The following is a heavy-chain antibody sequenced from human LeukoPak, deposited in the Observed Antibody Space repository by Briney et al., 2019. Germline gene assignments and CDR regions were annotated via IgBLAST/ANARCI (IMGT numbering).Heavy chain of an antibody. D-gene: IGHD6-13*01. CDR3: ARHQGIAAAPSY. CDR1: GGSISSSSYY. Sequence: SETLSLTCTVSGGSISSSSYYWGWIRQPPGKGLEWIGYIYYSGSTNYNPSLKSRVTISVDTSKNQFSLKLSSVTAADTAVYYCARHQGIAAAPSYWGQGTLVTVSS. V-gene: IGHV4-61*05. CDR2: IYYSGST. J-gene: IGHJ4*02.